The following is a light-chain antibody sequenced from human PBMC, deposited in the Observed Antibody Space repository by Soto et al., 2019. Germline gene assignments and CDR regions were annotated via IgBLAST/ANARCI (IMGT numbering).Light chain of an antibody. CDR1: QSISNW. CDR3: QQYNTYS. CDR2: HAS. J-gene: IGKJ1*01. Sequence: DIEMTQSPCTMPASVGDRVTITWRASQSISNWLAWYQQKPATATKVLIYHASNLQSAAPSRFSGSGSGTEFTLTIRSLQPDDFATYHYQQYNTYSFGQGTKVDIK. V-gene: IGKV1-5*01.